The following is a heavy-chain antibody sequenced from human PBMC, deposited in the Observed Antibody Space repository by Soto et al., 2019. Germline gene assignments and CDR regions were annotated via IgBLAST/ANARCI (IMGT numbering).Heavy chain of an antibody. J-gene: IGHJ6*02. V-gene: IGHV3-7*01. CDR1: GFTFSSYW. CDR2: IKQDGSEK. CDR3: ARDRGYDSSGYYYYYYGMDV. D-gene: IGHD3-22*01. Sequence: GGSLRLSCAASGFTFSSYWMSWVRQAPGKGLEWVANIKQDGSEKYYVDSVKGRFTISRDNAKNSLYLQMNSLRAEDTAVYYCARDRGYDSSGYYYYYYGMDVWGQGTTVTVSS.